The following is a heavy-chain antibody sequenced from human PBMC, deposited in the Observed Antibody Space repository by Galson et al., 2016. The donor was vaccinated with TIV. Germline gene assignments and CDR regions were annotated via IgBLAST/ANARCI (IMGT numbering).Heavy chain of an antibody. V-gene: IGHV3-30*18. D-gene: IGHD6-19*01. CDR3: AKVGHQYYSIGWFYFDS. Sequence: SLRLSCAASGFRFNKFGMHWVRQAPGKGLEWVSLIAYDGSAKYYVDSVKGRFTISRDNSKNTLFLQMNSLRPEDTAVYHCAKVGHQYYSIGWFYFDSWGQGALVTASS. CDR1: GFRFNKFG. CDR2: IAYDGSAK. J-gene: IGHJ4*02.